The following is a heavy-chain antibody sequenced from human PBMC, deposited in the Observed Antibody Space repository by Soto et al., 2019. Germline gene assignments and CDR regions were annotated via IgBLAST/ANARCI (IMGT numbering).Heavy chain of an antibody. CDR2: ISGGGGST. CDR3: AKEPELYRNYFDY. CDR1: GFTFSSYA. V-gene: IGHV3-23*01. D-gene: IGHD1-26*01. Sequence: GGSLRLSCAASGFTFSSYAMTWVRQAPGKGLEWVSGISGGGGSTYYADSVKGRFIISRDNSKNTLYLQMNSLRAEDTAVYYCAKEPELYRNYFDYWGQGTLVTVSS. J-gene: IGHJ4*02.